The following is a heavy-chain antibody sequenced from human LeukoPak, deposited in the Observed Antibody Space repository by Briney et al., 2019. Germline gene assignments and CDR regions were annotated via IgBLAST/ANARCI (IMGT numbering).Heavy chain of an antibody. CDR3: MTEGGWGPTDYGDNVY. D-gene: IGHD4-17*01. J-gene: IGHJ4*02. CDR2: ISSNGGST. Sequence: GGSLRLSCSASGXTFSSYAMHWVRQAPGKGLEYVSAISSNGGSTYYADSVKGRFTISRDNSKNTLYLQMSSLRAEDTAVYYCMTEGGWGPTDYGDNVYWGQGTLVTVSS. CDR1: GXTFSSYA. V-gene: IGHV3-64D*09.